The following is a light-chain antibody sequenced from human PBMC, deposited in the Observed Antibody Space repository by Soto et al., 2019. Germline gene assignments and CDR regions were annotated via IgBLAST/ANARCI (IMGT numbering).Light chain of an antibody. CDR2: EVN. J-gene: IGLJ1*01. CDR1: TSDVGGYKY. V-gene: IGLV2-8*01. Sequence: QSVPTQPPSASGSPGQSVTISCTGTTSDVGGYKYVSWHQHRPGRAPRLILYEVNKRPAGVPDRFSGSKSGNTASLTVSGRQADDEADYYCISYAGSNTFVFGTGTKLTVL. CDR3: ISYAGSNTFV.